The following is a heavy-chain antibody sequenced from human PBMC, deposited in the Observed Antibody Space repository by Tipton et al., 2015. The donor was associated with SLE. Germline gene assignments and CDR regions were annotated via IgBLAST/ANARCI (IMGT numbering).Heavy chain of an antibody. CDR1: GGSISHRDDY. CDR3: TKGVYSVLNWFDP. CDR2: VGYTGNT. V-gene: IGHV4-39*01. D-gene: IGHD4-11*01. Sequence: LSLTCTVSGGSISHRDDYWGWIRQPPGKGLEWIGAVGYTGNTHYNPSLKNRVTISIDISKNQFSLKMTSMTAADTAVYYCTKGVYSVLNWFDPWGQGTQVTVSS. J-gene: IGHJ5*02.